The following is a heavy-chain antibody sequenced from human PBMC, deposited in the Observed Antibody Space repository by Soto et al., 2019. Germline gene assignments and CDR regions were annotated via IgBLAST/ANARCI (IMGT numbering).Heavy chain of an antibody. V-gene: IGHV1-24*01. J-gene: IGHJ4*02. CDR1: GYTLTELS. CDR3: ATGIRTMVRGVIIPGY. Sequence: ASVKVSCKVSGYTLTELSMHWVRQAPGKGLEWMGGFDPEDGETIYAQKFQGRVTMTEDTSTDTAYMELSSLRSEDTAMYYCATGIRTMVRGVIIPGYWGQGTLVTVSS. CDR2: FDPEDGET. D-gene: IGHD3-10*01.